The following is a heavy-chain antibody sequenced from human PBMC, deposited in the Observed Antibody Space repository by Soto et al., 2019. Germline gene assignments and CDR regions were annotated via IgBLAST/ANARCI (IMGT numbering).Heavy chain of an antibody. V-gene: IGHV4-39*01. CDR3: ARNFWSGYYHYYYYGMDV. D-gene: IGHD3-3*01. CDR2: IYYSGST. CDR1: GGSISSSSYY. Sequence: PSETLSLTCTVSGGSISSSSYYWGWIRQPPGKGLEWIGSIYYSGSTYYNPSLKSRVTISVDTSKNHFSLKLSSVTAADTAVYFCARNFWSGYYHYYYYGMDVWGQGTTVTVSS. J-gene: IGHJ6*02.